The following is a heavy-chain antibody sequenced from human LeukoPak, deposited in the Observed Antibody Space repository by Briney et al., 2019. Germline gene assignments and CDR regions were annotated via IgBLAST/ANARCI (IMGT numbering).Heavy chain of an antibody. V-gene: IGHV3-21*06. CDR3: ARFEMGADYYYMDV. D-gene: IGHD3-16*01. CDR1: GFALFTYT. Sequence: GGSLRLSCAASGFALFTYTMNWVRQAPGKGPEWVSSISSNSSDIKYGDSVKGRFTISRDNAENSLFLQMNSLRVEDTAMYYCARFEMGADYYYMDVWGKGTTVTVSS. CDR2: ISSNSSDI. J-gene: IGHJ6*03.